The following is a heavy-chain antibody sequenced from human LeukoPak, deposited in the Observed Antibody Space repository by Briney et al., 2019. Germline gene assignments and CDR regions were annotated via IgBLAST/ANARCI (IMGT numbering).Heavy chain of an antibody. CDR1: GYSISSGYY. Sequence: SETLSLTCTVSGYSISSGYYWGWIRQPPGKGLEWIGGIYHSGSTYYNPSLKSRVTISVDTSKNRFSLKVSSVTAADTAVYYCARDAVVTANDYWGQGTLVTVSS. CDR2: IYHSGST. D-gene: IGHD2-21*02. V-gene: IGHV4-38-2*02. CDR3: ARDAVVTANDY. J-gene: IGHJ4*02.